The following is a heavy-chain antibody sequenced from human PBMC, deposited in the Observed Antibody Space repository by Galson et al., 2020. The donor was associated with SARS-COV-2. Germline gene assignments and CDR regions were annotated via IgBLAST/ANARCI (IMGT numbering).Heavy chain of an antibody. CDR3: ARHVYSSSSTGSYYYYGMDV. CDR2: IYPGDSDT. CDR1: GYSFTSYW. D-gene: IGHD6-6*01. Sequence: GESLKISCKGSGYSFTSYWIGWVRQMPGKGLEWMGIIYPGDSDTRYSPSFQGQVTISADKSISTAYLQWSSLKASDTAMYYCARHVYSSSSTGSYYYYGMDVWGQGTTVTVSS. J-gene: IGHJ6*02. V-gene: IGHV5-51*01.